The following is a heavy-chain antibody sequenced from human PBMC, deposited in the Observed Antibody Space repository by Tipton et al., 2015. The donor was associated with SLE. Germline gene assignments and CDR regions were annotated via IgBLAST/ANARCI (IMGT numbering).Heavy chain of an antibody. CDR2: MNPNNGAT. V-gene: IGHV1-8*03. CDR1: GYTFTTYD. Sequence: QLVQSGAEVKKPGASVKVSCKPSGYTFTTYDINWVRQASGQGLEWMGWMNPNNGATGYAQKFQGRVTITRNTSISTAYLELSSLRSEDTAVYYCARDAYGDSTVLLDYWGQGTLVTVSS. D-gene: IGHD4-17*01. J-gene: IGHJ4*02. CDR3: ARDAYGDSTVLLDY.